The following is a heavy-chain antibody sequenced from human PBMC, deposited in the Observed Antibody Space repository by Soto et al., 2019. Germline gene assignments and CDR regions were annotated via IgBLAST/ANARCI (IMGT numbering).Heavy chain of an antibody. CDR3: ARPPRYYYDSSGYLTNDAFDI. V-gene: IGHV5-51*01. Sequence: GESLKISCKGSGYSFTSYWIGWVRQIPGKGLEWMGIIYPGDSDTRYSPSFQGQVTISADKSISTAYLQWSSLKASDTAMYYCARPPRYYYDSSGYLTNDAFDIWGQGTMVTVSS. CDR1: GYSFTSYW. D-gene: IGHD3-22*01. CDR2: IYPGDSDT. J-gene: IGHJ3*02.